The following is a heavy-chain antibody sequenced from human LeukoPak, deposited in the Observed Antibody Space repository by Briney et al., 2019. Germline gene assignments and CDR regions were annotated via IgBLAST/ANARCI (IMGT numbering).Heavy chain of an antibody. V-gene: IGHV1-2*02. CDR1: GYTFTGYY. CDR3: ARGWSSDFDY. CDR2: LNPNSGDT. D-gene: IGHD2-8*01. Sequence: ASVKVSCKASGYTFTGYYIHWVRQAPGQGLEWMGWLNPNSGDTTYAQKFQGRVTMTRDTPISTAYMELSSLKSGDTAIYYCARGWSSDFDYWGQGTLVTVSS. J-gene: IGHJ4*02.